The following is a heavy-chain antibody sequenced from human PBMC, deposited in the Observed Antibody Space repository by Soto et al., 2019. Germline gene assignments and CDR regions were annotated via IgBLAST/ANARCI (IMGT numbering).Heavy chain of an antibody. CDR2: IYASGST. CDR1: GGSISGGVYY. Sequence: QVQLQESGPGLVKPSETLSLTCTVSGGSISGGVYYWSWIRQPPGKGLEWIGYIYASGSTYYNTYLKSRVTISVDTSNNQFSLRLTSVNAADSAVYYCAREVIPLTTDWYFDLWGRGTLVTVSP. V-gene: IGHV4-30-4*01. CDR3: AREVIPLTTDWYFDL. D-gene: IGHD4-17*01. J-gene: IGHJ2*01.